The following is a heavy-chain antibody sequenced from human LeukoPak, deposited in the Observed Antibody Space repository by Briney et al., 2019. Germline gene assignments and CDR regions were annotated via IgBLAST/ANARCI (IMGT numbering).Heavy chain of an antibody. V-gene: IGHV3-7*01. Sequence: GGSLRLSCAASGFTFSDYWMNWVRQAPGKGLEWVANIKQDGSGTYYVDSVKGRFTISRDNAKNSLYLQMNSLRDEDAAVYYCARGGSGYSYGKIDSWGQGILVTASS. CDR2: IKQDGSGT. J-gene: IGHJ4*02. CDR1: GFTFSDYW. CDR3: ARGGSGYSYGKIDS. D-gene: IGHD5-18*01.